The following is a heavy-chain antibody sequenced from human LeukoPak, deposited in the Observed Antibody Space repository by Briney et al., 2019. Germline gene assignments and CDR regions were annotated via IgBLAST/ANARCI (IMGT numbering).Heavy chain of an antibody. CDR2: IYHSGST. V-gene: IGHV4-38-2*02. J-gene: IGHJ3*02. D-gene: IGHD6-13*01. CDR1: GYSISSGYY. Sequence: SETLSLTCTVSGYSISSGYYWGWIRQPPGKGLEWIGSIYHSGSTYYNPSLKSRVTISVDTSKNQFSLKLSSVTAADTAVYYCARSIAAAGTEPYAFDIWGQGTMVTVSS. CDR3: ARSIAAAGTEPYAFDI.